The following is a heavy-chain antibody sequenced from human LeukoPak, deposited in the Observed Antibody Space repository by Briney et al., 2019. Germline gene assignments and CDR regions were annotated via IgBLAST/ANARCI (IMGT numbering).Heavy chain of an antibody. CDR1: GYSISSGYY. CDR2: IYYSGYT. V-gene: IGHV4-38-2*02. Sequence: PSETLSLTCTVSGYSISSGYYWGWIRQPPGKGLKWIGNIYYSGYTTYSPSLRSRVTISVDTSKNQFSLKLSSVTAADTAVYYCARGGYSSSSFPYWGQGTLVTVSS. J-gene: IGHJ4*02. CDR3: ARGGYSSSSFPY. D-gene: IGHD6-6*01.